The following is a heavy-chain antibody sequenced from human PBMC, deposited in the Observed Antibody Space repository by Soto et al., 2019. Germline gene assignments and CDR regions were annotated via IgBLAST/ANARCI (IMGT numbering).Heavy chain of an antibody. V-gene: IGHV1-18*01. J-gene: IGHJ5*01. CDR2: VSGYNYNT. Sequence: GASLKVSCKASGYSFRSYGINWVRQAPGQGLEWIGWVSGYNYNTKYAQKLQGRITVTTDTSTDTAYMELRSPRSDDKAVYYCGRSSSMLGAGWSDSWGRGTLVTVSS. CDR1: GYSFRSYG. D-gene: IGHD2-8*01. CDR3: GRSSSMLGAGWSDS.